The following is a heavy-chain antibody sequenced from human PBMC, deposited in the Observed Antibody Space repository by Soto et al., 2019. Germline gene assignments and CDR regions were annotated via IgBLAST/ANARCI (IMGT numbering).Heavy chain of an antibody. CDR1: GYTFTSCA. Sequence: GASVKVSCKASGYTFTSCAMRWVRQAPGQRLEWMGWINAGNGNTKYSQKFQGRVTITRDTSASTAYMELSSLRSEDTAVYYCARARFKIVVVPAAMDVWGKGTTVTVSS. CDR2: INAGNGNT. V-gene: IGHV1-3*01. J-gene: IGHJ6*03. CDR3: ARARFKIVVVPAAMDV. D-gene: IGHD2-2*01.